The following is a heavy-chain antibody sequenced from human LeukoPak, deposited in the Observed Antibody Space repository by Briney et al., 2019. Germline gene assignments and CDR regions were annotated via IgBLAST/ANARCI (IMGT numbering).Heavy chain of an antibody. CDR2: IYYSGST. V-gene: IGHV4-59*01. D-gene: IGHD2-15*01. CDR1: GGSISSYY. CDR3: ARVELAATPELGYYYYGMDV. Sequence: SETLSLTCTVSGGSISSYYWSWIRQPPGKGLEWVGYIYYSGSTNYNPSLKSRVTISVDTSKNQFSLKLSSVTAADTAVYYCARVELAATPELGYYYYGMDVWGQGTSVTVSS. J-gene: IGHJ6*02.